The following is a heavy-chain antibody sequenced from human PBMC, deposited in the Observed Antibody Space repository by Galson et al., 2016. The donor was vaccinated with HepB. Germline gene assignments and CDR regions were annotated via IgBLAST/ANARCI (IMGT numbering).Heavy chain of an antibody. CDR1: GGSLSGVD. Sequence: ETLSPSCGVFGGSLSGVDWYLLRQPPEKGLARIGVISHHGGTKYNSSLKSRVSMSVGTSRTEMSLRLTSVTAADTAVYFCGLFWSGTHYRGQGTLVTVS. CDR2: ISHHGGT. D-gene: IGHD3-3*01. J-gene: IGHJ4*02. CDR3: GLFWSGTHY. V-gene: IGHV4-34*01.